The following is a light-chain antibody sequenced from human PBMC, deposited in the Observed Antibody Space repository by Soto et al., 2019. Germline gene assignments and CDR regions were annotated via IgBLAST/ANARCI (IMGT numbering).Light chain of an antibody. Sequence: TKMTHSLSTLSVYNRDSVTITCRASQSISSWLAWHQQKPGKAPKLLIYDASSLQSGDPSRFSGSGSGTEFTLTISSLQPDDFATYYCQQYNSYPLTFCGGTKVDIK. CDR3: QQYNSYPLT. CDR1: QSISSW. CDR2: DAS. J-gene: IGKJ4*01. V-gene: IGKV1-5*01.